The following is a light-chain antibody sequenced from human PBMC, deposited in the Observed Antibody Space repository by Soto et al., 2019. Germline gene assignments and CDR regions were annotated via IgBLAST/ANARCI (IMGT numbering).Light chain of an antibody. V-gene: IGKV3-15*01. CDR2: GAS. Sequence: EIVMTQSPVTLSVSPGERATLSCRASQSISSNLAWYQQKPGQAPRLLLYGASTRATDIPARFSGSGSGTEFTLTITSLQSEDFAVYYCQQYNNWPELTFGGGTKVEIK. CDR1: QSISSN. J-gene: IGKJ4*01. CDR3: QQYNNWPELT.